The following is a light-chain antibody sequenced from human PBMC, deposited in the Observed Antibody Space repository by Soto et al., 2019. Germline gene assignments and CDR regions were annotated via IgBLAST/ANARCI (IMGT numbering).Light chain of an antibody. V-gene: IGKV1-33*01. CDR3: QQYENIPHT. Sequence: EIQMTQSPSSLSGSIGDIVILTCQSSQDIANSLNWYQHKPGKAPKLLIYDASNLERGVPARFSGSGSGTDFSFTISSLQPEDIETYYCQQYENIPHTFGQGTRMEIK. CDR2: DAS. CDR1: QDIANS. J-gene: IGKJ5*01.